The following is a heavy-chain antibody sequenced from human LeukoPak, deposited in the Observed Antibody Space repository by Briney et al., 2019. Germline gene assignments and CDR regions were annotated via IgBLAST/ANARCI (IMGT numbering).Heavy chain of an antibody. CDR1: GGTFSSYA. V-gene: IGHV1-69*13. J-gene: IGHJ5*02. D-gene: IGHD2-15*01. Sequence: SVKVSCKASGGTFSSYAISWVRQAPGQGLEWMGGIIPIFGTANYAQKFQGRVTITADESTSTAYMELSSLRSEDTAMYYCARARDIVVVVAAFDPWGQGTLVTVSS. CDR3: ARARDIVVVVAAFDP. CDR2: IIPIFGTA.